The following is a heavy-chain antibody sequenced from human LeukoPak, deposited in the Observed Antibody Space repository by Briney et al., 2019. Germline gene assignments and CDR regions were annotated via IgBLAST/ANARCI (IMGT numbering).Heavy chain of an antibody. D-gene: IGHD3-16*01. V-gene: IGHV3-74*01. CDR3: AKSRSRNMLTFGGVENWFDP. CDR1: GFTFSSYW. Sequence: GGSLRLSCAASGFTFSSYWMHWVRQAPGKGLVWVSRINSDGSSTSYADSVKGRFTISRDNSKNTLYLQMNSLRAEDTAVYYCAKSRSRNMLTFGGVENWFDPWGQGTLVTVSS. CDR2: INSDGSST. J-gene: IGHJ5*02.